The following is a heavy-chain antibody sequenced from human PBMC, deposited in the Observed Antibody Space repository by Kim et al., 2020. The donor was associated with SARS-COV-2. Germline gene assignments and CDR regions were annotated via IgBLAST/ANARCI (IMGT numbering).Heavy chain of an antibody. CDR3: AKEPTEPTKYTSSSGGF. CDR1: GFTFTNYA. Sequence: GGSLRLSCAASGFTFTNYAMTWVRQAPGKGLEWVSAIFGSGTDTYYADSVRGRFTISRDNSKNTLYLQMYSLRAEDTALYYCAKEPTEPTKYTSSSGGFWGQGTLVTVSS. D-gene: IGHD6-13*01. CDR2: IFGSGTDT. V-gene: IGHV3-23*01. J-gene: IGHJ4*02.